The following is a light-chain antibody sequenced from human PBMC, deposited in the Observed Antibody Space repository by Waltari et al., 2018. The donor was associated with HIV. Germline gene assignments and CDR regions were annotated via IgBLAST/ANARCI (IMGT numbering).Light chain of an antibody. J-gene: IGLJ2*01. Sequence: QSVLTQPPSASGTPGQKVTISCSGGYSDIGSNYVYWYQVVPGTTPKLLIYRNDPRPSGVPDRFSGSVSGSSASLAVSGLRSADEGDYYCSTWDDSLGTYSFGGGTKLTV. CDR1: YSDIGSNY. CDR2: RND. CDR3: STWDDSLGTYS. V-gene: IGLV1-47*01.